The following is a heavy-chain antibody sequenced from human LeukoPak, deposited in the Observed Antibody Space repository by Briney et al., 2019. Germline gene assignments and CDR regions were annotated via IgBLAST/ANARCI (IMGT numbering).Heavy chain of an antibody. CDR2: ISGSGGST. V-gene: IGHV3-23*01. Sequence: PGGSLRLSCAASGFTFSSYAMSWVRQAPGKELEWVSAISGSGGSTYYADSVKGRFTISRDNSKNTLYLQMNSLRAEDTAVYYCAKGPSKLGYCSGGSCYSGDYWGQGTLVTVSS. D-gene: IGHD2-15*01. CDR3: AKGPSKLGYCSGGSCYSGDY. CDR1: GFTFSSYA. J-gene: IGHJ4*02.